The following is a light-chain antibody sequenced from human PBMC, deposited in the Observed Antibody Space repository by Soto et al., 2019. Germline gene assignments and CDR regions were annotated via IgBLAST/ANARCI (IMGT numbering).Light chain of an antibody. V-gene: IGKV3-15*01. CDR1: QSVSSN. CDR2: GAS. J-gene: IGKJ1*01. Sequence: IVLTQSPATLSVSPGERATLSCRASQSVSSNLAWYQQKPVQAPRLXIYGASTRANGIPARFSGSGSGTEFTLTISSLQSEDFAVYYGQQYNNWPPWTFGQGTKVDI. CDR3: QQYNNWPPWT.